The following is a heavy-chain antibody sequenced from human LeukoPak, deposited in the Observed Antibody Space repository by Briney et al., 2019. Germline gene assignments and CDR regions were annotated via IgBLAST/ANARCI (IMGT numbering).Heavy chain of an antibody. CDR3: ARVRGTGTTKAYYYYMDV. V-gene: IGHV4-59*01. J-gene: IGHJ6*03. Sequence: SETLSLTCTVSGGSISSYYWSWIRQPPGKGLEWIGYIYYSGSTNYNPSLKSRVTISVDTSKNQFSLKLSSVTAADTAVYYCARVRGTGTTKAYYYYMDVWGKGTTVTVSS. CDR2: IYYSGST. CDR1: GGSISSYY. D-gene: IGHD1-1*01.